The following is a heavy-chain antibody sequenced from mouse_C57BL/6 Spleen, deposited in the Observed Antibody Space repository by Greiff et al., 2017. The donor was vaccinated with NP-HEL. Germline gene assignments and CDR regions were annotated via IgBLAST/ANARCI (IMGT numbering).Heavy chain of an antibody. J-gene: IGHJ3*01. CDR2: INPNNGGT. CDR3: ANYVYDGGAWFAY. D-gene: IGHD2-2*01. CDR1: GYTFTDYY. V-gene: IGHV1-26*01. Sequence: EVQLQQSGPELVKPGASVKISCKASGYTFTDYYMNWVKQSHGKSLEWIGDINPNNGGTSYNQKFKGKATLTVDKSSSTAYMERRSLTSEDSAVYYCANYVYDGGAWFAYWGQGTLVTVSA.